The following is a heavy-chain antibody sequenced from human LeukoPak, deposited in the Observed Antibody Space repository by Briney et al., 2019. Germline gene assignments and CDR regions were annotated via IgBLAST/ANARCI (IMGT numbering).Heavy chain of an antibody. Sequence: GGSLRLSCAASGFTFSSYSMNWVRQAPGKGLEWVSYISSSSSTIYYADSVKGRFTISRDNAKNSLYLHMSSLRAEDTAVYYCARDPYSGGYGDDYYYYMDVWGKGTTVTISS. D-gene: IGHD1-26*01. J-gene: IGHJ6*03. CDR3: ARDPYSGGYGDDYYYYMDV. CDR2: ISSSSSTI. V-gene: IGHV3-48*01. CDR1: GFTFSSYS.